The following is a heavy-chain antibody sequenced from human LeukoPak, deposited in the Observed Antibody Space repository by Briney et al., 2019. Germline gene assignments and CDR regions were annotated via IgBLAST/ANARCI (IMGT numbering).Heavy chain of an antibody. Sequence: GGSLRLSRAASGFTFSNYAMSWVRQAPGKGLEWVSVISGSGGDTYYSDSVKGRFTISRDNSKNTLYLQMSSLRAEDTALYYCARDRVAGTSPKIDYWGQGTLVTVSP. V-gene: IGHV3-23*01. CDR3: ARDRVAGTSPKIDY. CDR2: ISGSGGDT. D-gene: IGHD1-7*01. CDR1: GFTFSNYA. J-gene: IGHJ4*02.